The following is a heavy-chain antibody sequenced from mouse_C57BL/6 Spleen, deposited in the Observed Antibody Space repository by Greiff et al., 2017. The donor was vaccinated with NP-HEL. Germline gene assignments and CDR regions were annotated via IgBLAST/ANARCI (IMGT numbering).Heavy chain of an antibody. Sequence: QVQLQQPGAELVMPGASVKLSCKASGYTFTSYWMHWVKQRPGQGLEWIGEIDPSDSYTNYNQKFKGKSTLTVDKSSSTAYMQLSSLTSEDSAVYYCARSRAAQAPYYYAMDYWGQGTSVTVSS. J-gene: IGHJ4*01. D-gene: IGHD3-2*02. V-gene: IGHV1-69*01. CDR1: GYTFTSYW. CDR3: ARSRAAQAPYYYAMDY. CDR2: IDPSDSYT.